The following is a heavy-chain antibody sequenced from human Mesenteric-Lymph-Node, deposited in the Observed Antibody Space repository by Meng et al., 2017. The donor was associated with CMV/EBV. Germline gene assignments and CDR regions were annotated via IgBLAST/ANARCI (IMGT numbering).Heavy chain of an antibody. Sequence: ASVKVSCKASGYTFTSYGISWVRQAPGQGLEWMGWISRHKGDTHYAQKFQGRVTMTTDSSTNTDYMQVTSLTYDDTAVFYCARGGPADSLDRWGPGTLVTVSS. D-gene: IGHD2-15*01. V-gene: IGHV1-18*01. CDR1: GYTFTSYG. CDR2: ISRHKGDT. CDR3: ARGGPADSLDR. J-gene: IGHJ5*02.